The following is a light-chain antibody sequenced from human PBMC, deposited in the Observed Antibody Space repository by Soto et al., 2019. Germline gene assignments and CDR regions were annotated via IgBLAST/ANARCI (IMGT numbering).Light chain of an antibody. CDR3: QQYGRFHVYP. J-gene: IGKJ2*01. CDR2: GAS. CDR1: QSVTNDY. Sequence: ENVLTQSPGTLSVSPGERATLSCRASQSVTNDYLAWYQHRPGQTPRIIIYGASHRPAGIPDRFSGSGSGTEFTLTISRVEPEDFAVYYCQQYGRFHVYPFGQGTKLDI. V-gene: IGKV3-20*01.